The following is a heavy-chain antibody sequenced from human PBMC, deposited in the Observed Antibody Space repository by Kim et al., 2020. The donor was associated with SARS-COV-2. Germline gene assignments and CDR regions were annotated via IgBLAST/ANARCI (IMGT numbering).Heavy chain of an antibody. CDR2: ISYDGSNK. CDR3: ATGRGLDY. Sequence: GGSLRLSCAASGFTFSSYAMHWVRQAPGKGLEWVAVISYDGSNKYYADSVKGRFTISRDNSKNTLYLQMNSLRAEDTAVYYCATGRGLDYWGQGTLVTVS. J-gene: IGHJ4*02. D-gene: IGHD2-15*01. CDR1: GFTFSSYA. V-gene: IGHV3-30*04.